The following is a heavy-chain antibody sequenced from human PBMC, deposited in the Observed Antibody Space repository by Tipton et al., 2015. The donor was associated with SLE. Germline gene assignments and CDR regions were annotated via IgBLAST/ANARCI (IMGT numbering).Heavy chain of an antibody. J-gene: IGHJ4*02. Sequence: TLCLTCTVSGGSISSYYWGWIRQPPGKGLEWIGGIYYSGSTYYNPSLKSRVTISVDTSKNQFSLKLSSVTAADTAVYYCARVPVYGDGYFDYWGQGTLVTVSS. CDR2: IYYSGST. CDR3: ARVPVYGDGYFDY. CDR1: GGSISSYY. D-gene: IGHD4-17*01. V-gene: IGHV4-39*07.